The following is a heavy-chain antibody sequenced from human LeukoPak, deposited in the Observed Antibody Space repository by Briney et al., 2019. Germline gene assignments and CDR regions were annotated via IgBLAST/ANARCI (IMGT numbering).Heavy chain of an antibody. CDR2: IYYSGST. CDR3: AGKRERAPPPQKKGKPYYLDY. J-gene: IGHJ4*02. D-gene: IGHD1-1*01. Sequence: SETLSLTCTVSGGSIGSYYWSWIRQPPGKGLEWIGYIYYSGSTNYNPSLKSRVTISVDTSKNQFSLKLSSVTAAAPAVYYCAGKRERAPPPQKKGKPYYLDYWGRGTLVTVSS. CDR1: GGSIGSYY. V-gene: IGHV4-59*01.